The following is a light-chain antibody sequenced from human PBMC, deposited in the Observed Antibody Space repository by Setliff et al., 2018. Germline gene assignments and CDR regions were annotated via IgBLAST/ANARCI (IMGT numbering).Light chain of an antibody. V-gene: IGLV2-14*01. CDR3: TAYTSGTTYV. CDR1: SSDVGSYDF. Sequence: QSALTQPASVSGSPGQSITISCSGTSSDVGSYDFVSWYQQYPGKAPKLIIYGVSNRPSGVSSRFSGSKSGNTASLTISGLQTEDEADYYCTAYTSGTTYVFGTGTKV. CDR2: GVS. J-gene: IGLJ1*01.